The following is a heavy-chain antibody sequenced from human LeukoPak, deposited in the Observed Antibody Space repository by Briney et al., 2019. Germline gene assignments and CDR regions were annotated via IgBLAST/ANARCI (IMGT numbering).Heavy chain of an antibody. CDR2: VSAYNGNT. CDR3: AKDCSGGTCYFDY. CDR1: GYSFTSYG. Sequence: ASVKVSCKASGYSFTSYGISWVRQAPGQGLEWMGWVSAYNGNTNSAQKFQGRVTMPTDTSTSTAYMELRRVRSDDTAVYYCAKDCSGGTCYFDYWGQGTLVTVSS. D-gene: IGHD2-15*01. V-gene: IGHV1-18*01. J-gene: IGHJ4*02.